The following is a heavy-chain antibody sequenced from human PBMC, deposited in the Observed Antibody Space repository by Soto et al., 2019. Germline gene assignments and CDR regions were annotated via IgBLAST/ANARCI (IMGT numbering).Heavy chain of an antibody. D-gene: IGHD6-6*01. CDR2: IYYTGSS. V-gene: IGHV4-30-4*01. CDR3: VRRIAVKSRYYFDY. CDR1: GGSISSCDYY. J-gene: IGHJ4*02. Sequence: PSETLSLTCTVSGGSISSCDYYWSWVRQPPGEDLEYIGYIYYTGSSYSNPSLKSRVTISVDTSKNQFSLKLTSVTAADTAVYYCVRRIAVKSRYYFDYWGQGTLVTVSS.